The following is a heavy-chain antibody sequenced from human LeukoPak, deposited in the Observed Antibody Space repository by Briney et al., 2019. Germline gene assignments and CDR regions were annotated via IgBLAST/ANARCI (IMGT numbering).Heavy chain of an antibody. Sequence: GGSLRLSCAASGFTFSSYAMSWVRQAPGKGLEWVSVISGSGNSTDYADSVKGRFSISRDNSKNTLYLQMNSLRAEDTAVYYCARGGYQPNYYMDVWGTGTTVTVSS. V-gene: IGHV3-23*01. D-gene: IGHD2-2*01. CDR1: GFTFSSYA. CDR3: ARGGYQPNYYMDV. CDR2: ISGSGNST. J-gene: IGHJ6*03.